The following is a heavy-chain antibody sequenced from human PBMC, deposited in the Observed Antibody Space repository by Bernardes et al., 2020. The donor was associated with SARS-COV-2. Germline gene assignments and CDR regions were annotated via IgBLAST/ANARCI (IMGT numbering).Heavy chain of an antibody. CDR3: ATERQSLTVFGVGHDAFDF. V-gene: IGHV3-43*01. CDR1: GFTCEDYT. D-gene: IGHD3-3*01. CDR2: VSWDGSTT. J-gene: IGHJ3*01. Sequence: GSVRLSCAASGFTCEDYTIHWVRQVPGKGLEWVSLVSWDGSTTNYADSVKGRFIISRDSSRNTVHLQMDSLRKEDTALYYCATERQSLTVFGVGHDAFDFWGQGTMVTVSS.